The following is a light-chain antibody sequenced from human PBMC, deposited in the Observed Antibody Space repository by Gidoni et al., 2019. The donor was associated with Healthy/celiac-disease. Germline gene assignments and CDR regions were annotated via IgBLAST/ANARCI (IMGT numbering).Light chain of an antibody. CDR3: AAWDDSLSGHWV. CDR1: SYNIGSNY. CDR2: RNN. J-gene: IGLJ3*02. Sequence: QSVLTHPPSASGTPGQRVTISCSGSSYNIGSNYVYWYQQLPGTAPKLLIYRNNQRPSGVPDRFSGSKSGTSASLAISGLRSEDEADYYCAAWDDSLSGHWVFGGGTKLTVL. V-gene: IGLV1-47*01.